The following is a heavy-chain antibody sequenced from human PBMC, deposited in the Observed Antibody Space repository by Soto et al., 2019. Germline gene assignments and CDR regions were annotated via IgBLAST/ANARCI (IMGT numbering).Heavy chain of an antibody. J-gene: IGHJ5*02. CDR1: GGSISSGGYS. D-gene: IGHD3-22*01. V-gene: IGHV4-30-2*01. CDR2: IYHSGST. Sequence: LSLTCAVSGGSISSGGYSWSWIRQPPGKGLEWIGYIYHSGSTYYNPSLKSRVTISVDRSKNQFSLKLSSVTAADTAVYYCARGYYDSSGYYPWGQGTLVTVSS. CDR3: ARGYYDSSGYYP.